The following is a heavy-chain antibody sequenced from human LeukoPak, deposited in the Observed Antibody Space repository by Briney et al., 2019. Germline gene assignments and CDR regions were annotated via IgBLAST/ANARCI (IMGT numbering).Heavy chain of an antibody. V-gene: IGHV4-4*07. D-gene: IGHD3-3*01. CDR2: IYSSGTT. CDR1: DGSISSYT. CDR3: ARNCPEWSHLRYFHYYYMDV. J-gene: IGHJ6*03. Sequence: PSETLSLTCTVPDGSISSYTWTWIRQPAGKGLEWIGRIYSSGTTIYNPSLKSRVTMSVDPSKNQFSLNLSSVTAADTAIYYCARNCPEWSHLRYFHYYYMDVWSKGTTVTVS.